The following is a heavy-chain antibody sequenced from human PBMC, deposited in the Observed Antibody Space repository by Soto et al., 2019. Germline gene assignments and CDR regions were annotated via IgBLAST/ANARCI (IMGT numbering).Heavy chain of an antibody. Sequence: GESLKISCKGSGYSFTSDWIGWVRQMPGKGLEWMGIIYPGDSDTRYSPSFQGQVTISADKSISTAYLQWSSLKATDTAMYYCARPRIAVAGTYYFDYWGQGTLVTVSS. CDR1: GYSFTSDW. CDR3: ARPRIAVAGTYYFDY. D-gene: IGHD6-19*01. V-gene: IGHV5-51*01. J-gene: IGHJ4*02. CDR2: IYPGDSDT.